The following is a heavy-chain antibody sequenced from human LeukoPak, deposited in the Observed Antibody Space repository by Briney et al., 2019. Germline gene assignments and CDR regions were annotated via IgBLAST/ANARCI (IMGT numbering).Heavy chain of an antibody. CDR2: INPSGGST. Sequence: ASVKVSCKASGYTFTSYYMHWVRQAPGQGLEWMGIINPSGGSTSYAQKFQGRVTMTRDTSTSTVYMELSSLRSDDTAVYYCAREVVVPAELDYWGQGTLVTVSS. D-gene: IGHD2-2*01. CDR1: GYTFTSYY. V-gene: IGHV1-46*01. J-gene: IGHJ4*02. CDR3: AREVVVPAELDY.